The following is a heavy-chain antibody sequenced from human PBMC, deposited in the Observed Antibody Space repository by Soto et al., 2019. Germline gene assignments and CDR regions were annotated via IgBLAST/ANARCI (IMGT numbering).Heavy chain of an antibody. V-gene: IGHV1-18*01. CDR1: GYTFTSYG. CDR3: ATRSPAFDY. J-gene: IGHJ4*02. CDR2: ITTDKGKT. Sequence: QVQLVQSGPEVKKPEASVKVSCKTSGYTFTSYGISWVRQAPGQGLEWMGWITTDKGKTTYAQKFQGRVTMTTDTSTSTAYMEMRSLRSDDTAVHYCATRSPAFDYWGQGTLVTVSS.